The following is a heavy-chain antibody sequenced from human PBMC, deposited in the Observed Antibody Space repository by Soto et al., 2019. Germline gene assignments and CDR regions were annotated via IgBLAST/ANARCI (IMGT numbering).Heavy chain of an antibody. V-gene: IGHV4-39*01. J-gene: IGHJ3*02. Sequence: PSETLSLTCTVSGGSISSTYYYWGWIRQPPGKGLEWIGNIYYTGSTYYNSSLKSRVTISGDTSKNQFSLKLNSVTAADTAVYYCAIHIRWLEDAFEIWGQGTMVTVSS. D-gene: IGHD5-12*01. CDR2: IYYTGST. CDR3: AIHIRWLEDAFEI. CDR1: GGSISSTYYY.